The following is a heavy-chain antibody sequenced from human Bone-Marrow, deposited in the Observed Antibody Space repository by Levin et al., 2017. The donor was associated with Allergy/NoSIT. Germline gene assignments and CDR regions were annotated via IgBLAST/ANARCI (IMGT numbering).Heavy chain of an antibody. V-gene: IGHV3-30-3*01. CDR3: ARSLGPQQLYYFDY. D-gene: IGHD6-13*01. CDR1: GFTFSSYA. Sequence: GGSLRLSCAASGFTFSSYAMHWVRQAPGKGLEWVAVISYDGSNKYYADSVKGRFTISRDNSKNTLYLQMNSLRAEDTAVYYCARSLGPQQLYYFDYWGQGTLVTVSS. CDR2: ISYDGSNK. J-gene: IGHJ4*02.